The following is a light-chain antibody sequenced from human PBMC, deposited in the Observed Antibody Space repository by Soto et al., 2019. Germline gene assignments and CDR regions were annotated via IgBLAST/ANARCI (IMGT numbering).Light chain of an antibody. CDR1: QSVSSN. V-gene: IGKV3-15*01. J-gene: IGKJ2*01. CDR2: GAS. CDR3: QQYNNWPLYT. Sequence: EIVMTQSPATLSVSPGERATLSCRARQSVSSNLAWYQQKPGQAPRLPIYGASTRATGIPTRFSGSGSGTEFTLTISSLQSEDFTVYYCQQYNNWPLYTFGQGTKLEIK.